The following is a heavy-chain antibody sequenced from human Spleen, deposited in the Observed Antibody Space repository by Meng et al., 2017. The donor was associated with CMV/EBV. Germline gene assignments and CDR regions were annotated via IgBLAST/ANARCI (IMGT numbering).Heavy chain of an antibody. V-gene: IGHV3-21*01. CDR2: ISSSSSYI. D-gene: IGHD6-13*01. J-gene: IGHJ5*02. CDR3: ARDLGRGSPNPNWFDP. CDR1: GFTFSSYS. Sequence: GGSLRLSCAASGFTFSSYSMNWVRQAPGKGLEWVSSISSSSSYIYYADSVKGRFTISRDNAKNSLYLQMNSLRAEDTAVYYCARDLGRGSPNPNWFDPWGQGTLVTVSS.